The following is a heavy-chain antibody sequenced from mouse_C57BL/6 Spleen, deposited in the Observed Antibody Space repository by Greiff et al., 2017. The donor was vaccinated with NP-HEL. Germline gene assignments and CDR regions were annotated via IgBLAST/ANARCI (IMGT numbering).Heavy chain of an antibody. J-gene: IGHJ1*03. V-gene: IGHV1-52*01. CDR3: ARHYGSSYDWYFDV. Sequence: QVQLKQSGAELVRPGSSVKLSCKASGYTFTSYWMHWVKQRPIQGLEWIGNIDPSDSETHYNQKFKDKATLTVDKSSSTAYMQLSSLTSEDSAVYYCARHYGSSYDWYFDVWGTGTTVTVSS. CDR1: GYTFTSYW. CDR2: IDPSDSET. D-gene: IGHD1-1*01.